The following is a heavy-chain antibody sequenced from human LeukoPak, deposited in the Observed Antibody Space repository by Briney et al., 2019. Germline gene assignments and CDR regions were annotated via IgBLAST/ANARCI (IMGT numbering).Heavy chain of an antibody. V-gene: IGHV3-21*01. D-gene: IGHD3-9*01. CDR3: ATDILTGYYTDAFDI. J-gene: IGHJ3*02. Sequence: GGSLRLSCAASGFTFSSYSMNWVRQAPGKGLEWVSSISSSSSYIYYADSVKGRFTISRDNAKNSLYLQMNSLRAEDTAVYYCATDILTGYYTDAFDIWGQGTMVTVSS. CDR1: GFTFSSYS. CDR2: ISSSSSYI.